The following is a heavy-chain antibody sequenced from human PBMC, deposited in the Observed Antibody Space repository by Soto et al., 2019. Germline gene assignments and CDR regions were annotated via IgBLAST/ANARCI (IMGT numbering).Heavy chain of an antibody. J-gene: IGHJ4*02. CDR2: IYYSAGT. D-gene: IGHD3-10*01. CDR3: AGQGGPTGAQGEY. Sequence: QLQLQESGPGLVKSSETLSLTCTVSGGSISSSSYYWGWIRQPPGKGLEWIGSIYYSAGTYYNPSLKVRVTISVETSQNQLSLKLSPVTPADTAGYYCAGQGGPTGAQGEYCRQGTLVTVSS. CDR1: GGSISSSSYY. V-gene: IGHV4-39*01.